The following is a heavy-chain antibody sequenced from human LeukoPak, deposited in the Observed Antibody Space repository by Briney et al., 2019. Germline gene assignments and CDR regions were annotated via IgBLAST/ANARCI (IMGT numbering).Heavy chain of an antibody. CDR1: GGSISSGGYY. CDR2: IHYNGNT. V-gene: IGHV4-31*03. CDR3: ARGAMGGANWFDP. D-gene: IGHD5-18*01. J-gene: IGHJ5*02. Sequence: PLQTLSLTCTVSGGSISSGGYYWSWVRQHPGKGLEWIGYIHYNGNTYYNPSLKSRVTISVDTSKNQFSLKLSSVTAADTAVFYCARGAMGGANWFDPWGQGTLVTVSS.